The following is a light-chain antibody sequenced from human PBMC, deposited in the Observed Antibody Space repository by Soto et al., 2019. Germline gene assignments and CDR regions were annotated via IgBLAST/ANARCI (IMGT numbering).Light chain of an antibody. CDR3: QQTNSFTIP. CDR1: QDIRSW. CDR2: GAS. J-gene: IGKJ5*01. V-gene: IGKV1D-12*01. Sequence: DIQMTQSPASVSASLGDRVSIPCRASQDIRSWVAWHQQKPGEAPKLLTYGASSLQSGVPSRLSGSGSGTHFTLTISSLQPEDSATYYCQQTNSFTIPFGQVTRLEIX.